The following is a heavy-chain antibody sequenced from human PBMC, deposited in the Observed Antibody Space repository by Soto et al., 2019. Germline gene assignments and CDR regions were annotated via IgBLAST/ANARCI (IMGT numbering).Heavy chain of an antibody. J-gene: IGHJ5*02. CDR1: GFTFSSYA. D-gene: IGHD2-2*01. V-gene: IGHV3-23*01. CDR3: AKDFGSFSSCYTNWFDP. Sequence: GGSLRLSCAASGFTFSSYAMSWVRQAPGKGLEWVSAISGSGGSTYYADSVKGRFTISRDNSKNTLYLQMNSLRAEDTAVYYCAKDFGSFSSCYTNWFDPWGQGTLVTVSS. CDR2: ISGSGGST.